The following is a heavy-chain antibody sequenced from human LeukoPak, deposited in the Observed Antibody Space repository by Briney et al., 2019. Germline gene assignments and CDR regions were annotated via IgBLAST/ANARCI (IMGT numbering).Heavy chain of an antibody. J-gene: IGHJ3*02. CDR1: GGTFSSYA. D-gene: IGHD4-11*01. CDR3: ARGDYKGIDAFDI. Sequence: SVKVSCKASGGTFSSYAISWVRQAPGQGLEWMGGIIPIFGTANYAQKFQGRVTFTTDESTSTAYMELSSLRSEDTAVYYCARGDYKGIDAFDIWGQGTMVTVSS. CDR2: IIPIFGTA. V-gene: IGHV1-69*05.